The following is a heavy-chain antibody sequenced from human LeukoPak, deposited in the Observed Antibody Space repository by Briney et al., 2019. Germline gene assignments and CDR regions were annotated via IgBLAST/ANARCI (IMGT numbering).Heavy chain of an antibody. Sequence: PETLSLTCALYGASFRGYYWSWIRQSPGKGLEWSGAIFHSGTTNYNPSLKRRVTMSVDTSNNHFSLKLRSVTAAGTAVYYCARHARVAAHTNHLDYWGQGTLVTVSS. J-gene: IGHJ4*02. D-gene: IGHD6-6*01. CDR3: ARHARVAAHTNHLDY. CDR2: IFHSGTT. CDR1: GASFRGYY. V-gene: IGHV4-34*12.